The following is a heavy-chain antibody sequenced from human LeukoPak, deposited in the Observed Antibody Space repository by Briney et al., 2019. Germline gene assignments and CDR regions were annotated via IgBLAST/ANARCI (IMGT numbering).Heavy chain of an antibody. V-gene: IGHV3-23*01. D-gene: IGHD3-10*01. J-gene: IGHJ4*02. Sequence: HPGGSLRLSCAASGFTFSTYALSWVRQAPGKGLEWVSAISDSGGRTYYADSVKGRFTISRDNSKNTLFLQMNSLRAEDTAAYYCAKHYGSGSYYNYFDYWGQGTLVSVSS. CDR1: GFTFSTYA. CDR2: ISDSGGRT. CDR3: AKHYGSGSYYNYFDY.